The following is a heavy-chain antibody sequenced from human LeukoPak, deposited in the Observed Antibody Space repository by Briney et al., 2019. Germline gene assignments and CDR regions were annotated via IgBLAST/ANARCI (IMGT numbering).Heavy chain of an antibody. D-gene: IGHD1-26*01. V-gene: IGHV3-23*01. CDR1: AFTFSNYA. Sequence: GGSLRLSCAASAFTFSNYAMTWVRQAPEKGLEWVSSISSSGGSTYYADSVKGRFTISRDNSKNTLYLQMNSLRAEDTAVYFCAKLISKSVVGSTDYWGQGTLVTVSS. J-gene: IGHJ4*02. CDR2: ISSSGGST. CDR3: AKLISKSVVGSTDY.